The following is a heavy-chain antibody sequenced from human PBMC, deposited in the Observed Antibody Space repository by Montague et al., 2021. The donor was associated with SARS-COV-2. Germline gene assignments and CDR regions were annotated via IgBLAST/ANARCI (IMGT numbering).Heavy chain of an antibody. CDR2: ILSGGRT. V-gene: IGHV3-23*03. CDR3: TKDWDY. J-gene: IGHJ4*02. CDR1: GLTVSTFD. Sequence: SLRLSCAASGLTVSTFDMTWVRQAPGKGLECVSVILSGGRTFYAASVKGRFTISRDDSTDTLYLHMNSLRGEDTAIYYCTKDWDYWGQGALVTVSS.